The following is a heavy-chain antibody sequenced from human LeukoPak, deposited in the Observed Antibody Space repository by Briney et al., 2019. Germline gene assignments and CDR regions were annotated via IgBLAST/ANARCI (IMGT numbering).Heavy chain of an antibody. D-gene: IGHD2-2*01. CDR2: IYTSGST. V-gene: IGHV4-4*07. CDR1: GGSISSYY. Sequence: SETLSLTCTVSGGSISSYYWSWIRQPAGKGLEWIGRIYTSGSTNYNPSLKSRVTMSVDTSKNQFSLKLGSVTAADTAVYYCARSARLVPAAMMDVRGQGTTVTVSS. J-gene: IGHJ6*02. CDR3: ARSARLVPAAMMDV.